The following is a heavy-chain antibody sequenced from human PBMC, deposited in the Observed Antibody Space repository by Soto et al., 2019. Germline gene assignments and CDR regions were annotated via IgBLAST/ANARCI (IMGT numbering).Heavy chain of an antibody. J-gene: IGHJ4*02. CDR2: INKDGSQK. CDR1: GFTLSNYW. V-gene: IGHV3-7*03. Sequence: VQLVESGGGLGQPGGSLRLSCAASGFTLSNYWMTWVRQAPGKGLEWVANINKDGSQKNYVDSVKGRFTIARDNGQNSLSLQINSLRVEDTAVYYCLRELGLAYWGQGALVTVSS. CDR3: LRELGLAY. D-gene: IGHD7-27*01.